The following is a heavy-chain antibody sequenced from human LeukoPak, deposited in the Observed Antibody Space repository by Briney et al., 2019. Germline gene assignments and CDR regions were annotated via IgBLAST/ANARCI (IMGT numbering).Heavy chain of an antibody. V-gene: IGHV3-74*01. CDR2: INGAGTTT. D-gene: IGHD2-15*01. Sequence: GGSLRLSCAASGFTFSNYWMHWVRQAPGKGLVWVSQINGAGTTTTYADSVKGRFTISRDNAKNTLYLQVTSLRVEDTAVYYCARDPDSLYYWGQGTLVTASS. CDR1: GFTFSNYW. J-gene: IGHJ4*02. CDR3: ARDPDSLYY.